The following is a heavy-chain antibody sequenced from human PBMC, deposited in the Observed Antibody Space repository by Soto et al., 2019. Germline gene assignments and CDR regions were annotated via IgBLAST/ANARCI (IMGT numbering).Heavy chain of an antibody. CDR2: INHSGST. Sequence: SETLSLTCAVYGGSFSGYYWSWIRQPPGKGLEWIGEINHSGSTNYNPSLKSRVTISVDTSKNQFSLKLSSVTAADTAVYYFARDPAPQDNDNLTGYFHFDYWGQGTLVTVS. CDR1: GGSFSGYY. V-gene: IGHV4-34*01. J-gene: IGHJ4*02. D-gene: IGHD3-9*01. CDR3: ARDPAPQDNDNLTGYFHFDY.